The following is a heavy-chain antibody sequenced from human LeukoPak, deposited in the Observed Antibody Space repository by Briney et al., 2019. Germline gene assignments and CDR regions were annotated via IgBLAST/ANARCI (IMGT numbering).Heavy chain of an antibody. D-gene: IGHD3-9*01. V-gene: IGHV3-30*18. CDR2: ISYDGSNK. CDR3: AKRGADILTGYPIQWGFDP. Sequence: SGGSLRLSCAASGFTFSSYGMHWVRQAPGKGPEWVAVISYDGSNKYYADSVKGRFTISRDNSKNTLYLQMNSLRAEDTAVYYCAKRGADILTGYPIQWGFDPWGQGTLVTVSS. CDR1: GFTFSSYG. J-gene: IGHJ5*02.